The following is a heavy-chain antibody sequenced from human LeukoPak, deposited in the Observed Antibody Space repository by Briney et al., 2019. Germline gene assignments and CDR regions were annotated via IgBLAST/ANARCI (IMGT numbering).Heavy chain of an antibody. Sequence: KPSETLSLTCTVSGGSISSSGYYWGWIRQPPGKGLEWIGSIYYSGSTNYNPSLKSRVTISVDTSKNQFSLKLSSVTAADTAVYYCARTITTVTTGNCWFDPWGQGTLVTVSS. CDR3: ARTITTVTTGNCWFDP. J-gene: IGHJ5*02. V-gene: IGHV4-39*07. CDR2: IYYSGST. CDR1: GGSISSSGYY. D-gene: IGHD4-17*01.